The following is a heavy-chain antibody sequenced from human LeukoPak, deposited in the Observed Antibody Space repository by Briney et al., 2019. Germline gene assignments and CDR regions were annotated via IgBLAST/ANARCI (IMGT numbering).Heavy chain of an antibody. CDR2: INPSGGST. D-gene: IGHD3-22*01. CDR3: AKDRGGDYYDSSGYYDY. CDR1: GYTFTSYY. V-gene: IGHV1-46*01. J-gene: IGHJ4*02. Sequence: ASVKVSCKASGYTFTSYYMHWVRQAPGQGLEWMGIINPSGGSTSYAQKFQGRVTMTRDMSTSTVYMELSSLRSEDTAVYYCAKDRGGDYYDSSGYYDYWGQGTLVTVSS.